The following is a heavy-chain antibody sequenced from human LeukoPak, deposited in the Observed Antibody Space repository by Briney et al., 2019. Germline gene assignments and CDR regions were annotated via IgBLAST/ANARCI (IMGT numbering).Heavy chain of an antibody. CDR3: ASRSLFEYSSSFLDP. Sequence: GASVKVSCKASGYTFTSYDINWVRQATGQGLGWMGWMNPNSGNTGYAQKFQGRVTMTRNTSISTAYMELSSLRSEDTAVYYCASRSLFEYSSSFLDPWGQGTLVTVSS. J-gene: IGHJ5*02. D-gene: IGHD6-6*01. CDR2: MNPNSGNT. V-gene: IGHV1-8*01. CDR1: GYTFTSYD.